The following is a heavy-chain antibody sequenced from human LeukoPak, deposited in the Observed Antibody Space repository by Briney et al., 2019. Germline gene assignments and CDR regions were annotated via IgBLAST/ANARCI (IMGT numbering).Heavy chain of an antibody. CDR2: ISAYNGNT. D-gene: IGHD1-26*01. Sequence: ASVKVSCKSSGYTFTSYGISWVRQAPGQGHEWMGWISAYNGNTNYAQKLQGRVTMTTDTSTSTAYMELRSLRSDDTAVYFCARAPFSGATKGTFGDYWGQGTLVTVSS. CDR3: ARAPFSGATKGTFGDY. V-gene: IGHV1-18*01. J-gene: IGHJ4*02. CDR1: GYTFTSYG.